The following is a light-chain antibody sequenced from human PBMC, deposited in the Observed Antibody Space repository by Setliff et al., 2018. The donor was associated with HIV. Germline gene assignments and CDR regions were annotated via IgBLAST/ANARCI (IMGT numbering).Light chain of an antibody. CDR1: SSDVGSYNL. CDR2: EVS. J-gene: IGLJ1*01. V-gene: IGLV2-23*02. CDR3: CSYAGSSTYV. Sequence: QSALTQPASVSGSPGQSITLSCTGTSSDVGSYNLVSWYQHHPGKAPKLMIYEVSKRPSGVSNRFSGSKSGNTASLTISGLQAEDGADYYCCSYAGSSTYVFGTGTKGTVL.